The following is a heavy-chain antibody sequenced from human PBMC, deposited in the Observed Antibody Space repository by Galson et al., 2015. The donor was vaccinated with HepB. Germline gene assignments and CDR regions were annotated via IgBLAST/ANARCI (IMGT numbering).Heavy chain of an antibody. CDR1: GFTFSSYS. Sequence: SLRLSCAASGFTFSSYSMNWVRQAPGKGLEWVSYISSSSSTIYYADSVKGRFTISRDNAKNSLYLQMNSLRAEDTAVYYCAREEAMVHYYFDYWGQGTLVTVSS. J-gene: IGHJ4*02. CDR3: AREEAMVHYYFDY. V-gene: IGHV3-48*01. CDR2: ISSSSSTI. D-gene: IGHD5-18*01.